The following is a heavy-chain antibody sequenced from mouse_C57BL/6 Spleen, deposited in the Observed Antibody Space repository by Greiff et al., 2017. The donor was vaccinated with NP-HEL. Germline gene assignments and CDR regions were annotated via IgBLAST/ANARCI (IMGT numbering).Heavy chain of an antibody. CDR2: IYPGDGDT. CDR3: ARAYYGYD. J-gene: IGHJ4*01. V-gene: IGHV1-82*01. D-gene: IGHD2-2*01. Sequence: VQLQQSGPELVKPGASVKISCKASGYAFSSSWMNWVKQRPGKGIEWIGRIYPGDGDTNYNGKFKGKATLTADKSSSTAYMQLSSLTSEDSAVYFCARAYYGYDWGQGTSVTVSS. CDR1: GYAFSSSW.